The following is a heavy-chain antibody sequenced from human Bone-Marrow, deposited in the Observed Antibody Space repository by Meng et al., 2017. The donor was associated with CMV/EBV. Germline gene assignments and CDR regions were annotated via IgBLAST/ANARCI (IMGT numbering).Heavy chain of an antibody. V-gene: IGHV3-48*03. D-gene: IGHD5-12*01. CDR3: ARSQYSGSRSDY. CDR2: ISSSGNTM. CDR1: GFIFSSYE. Sequence: GESLKISCATSGFIFSSYEMNWVRQAPGKGLEWVSHISSSGNTMFYADSVKGRFTISRDNAKNTLYLQMNSLRAEDTAVYYCARSQYSGSRSDYWGQGTLVTVSS. J-gene: IGHJ4*02.